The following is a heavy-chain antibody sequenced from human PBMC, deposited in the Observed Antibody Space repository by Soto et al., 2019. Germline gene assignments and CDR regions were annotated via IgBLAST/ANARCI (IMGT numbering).Heavy chain of an antibody. Sequence: ASVKVSCKASGGTFSSYAISWVRQAPGQGLEWMGVINPNGGTTGYAQKFQGRVTMTRDTSTSTVYMELSSLRSEDTAVYYCARDLASETGSTYWGQGTLVTVSS. CDR1: GGTFSSYA. CDR2: INPNGGTT. CDR3: ARDLASETGSTY. D-gene: IGHD1-7*01. V-gene: IGHV1-46*01. J-gene: IGHJ4*02.